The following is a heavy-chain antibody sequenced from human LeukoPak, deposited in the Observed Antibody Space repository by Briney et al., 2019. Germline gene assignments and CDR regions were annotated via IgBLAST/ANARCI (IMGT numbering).Heavy chain of an antibody. CDR3: AGHALVTSISTYNWIDP. Sequence: SETLSLTCAVYGGSFSGYYWSWIRQPPGKGLEWIGEINHSGSTNYNPSLKSRVTISVDMSKNQFSLKLSSVTAADTAVYYCAGHALVTSISTYNWIDPWGQGTLVTVSS. CDR2: INHSGST. D-gene: IGHD2-21*02. CDR1: GGSFSGYY. J-gene: IGHJ5*02. V-gene: IGHV4-34*01.